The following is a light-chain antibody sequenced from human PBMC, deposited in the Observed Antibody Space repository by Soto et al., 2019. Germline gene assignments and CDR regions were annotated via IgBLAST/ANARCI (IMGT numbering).Light chain of an antibody. CDR1: QSFRGL. V-gene: IGKV3-11*01. CDR3: QQRHMWPIT. Sequence: EVVLTQSPVTLSLSPGVRATLSCRASQSFRGLLAWYQQKPGQAPRLLIYDAYNRATGIPPRFSGSGSGTDFTLTISSLEPEDSAVYYCQQRHMWPITFGQGTRLEMK. CDR2: DAY. J-gene: IGKJ5*01.